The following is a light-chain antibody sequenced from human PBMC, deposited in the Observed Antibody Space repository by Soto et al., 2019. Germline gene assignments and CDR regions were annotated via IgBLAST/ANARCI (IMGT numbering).Light chain of an antibody. J-gene: IGLJ1*01. CDR3: SSYTSRDTRV. CDR1: SSDVGGYNF. Sequence: QSALTQPASMSGSPGQSITISCTGTSSDVGGYNFVSWYQQHPDKAPKLMLYEVTKRPSGVSDRFSGSKSGNTASLTISGLQTEDEADYYCSSYTSRDTRVFGNGTKLTVL. V-gene: IGLV2-14*01. CDR2: EVT.